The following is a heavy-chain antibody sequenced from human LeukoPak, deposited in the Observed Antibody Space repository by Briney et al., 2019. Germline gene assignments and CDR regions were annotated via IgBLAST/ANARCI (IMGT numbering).Heavy chain of an antibody. V-gene: IGHV3-21*01. CDR2: ISGSNSYI. CDR1: GFTFSSYT. J-gene: IGHJ4*02. D-gene: IGHD1-1*01. CDR3: ARALTTLTYEGY. Sequence: GGSLRLSCAASGFTFSSYTMHWIRQAPGKGLEWVSSISGSNSYIFYADSVKGRFTVSRNNAKDSLYLQMNSLRAEDTAVYYCARALTTLTYEGYWGQGTLVTVSS.